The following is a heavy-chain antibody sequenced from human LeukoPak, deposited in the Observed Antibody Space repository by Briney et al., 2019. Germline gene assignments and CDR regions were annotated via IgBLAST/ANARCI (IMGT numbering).Heavy chain of an antibody. V-gene: IGHV1-69*06. CDR3: ARALGEAGFDP. Sequence: ASVKVSRKASGGTFSSYAISWVRQAPGQGLEWMGGIIPIFGTANYAQKFQGRVTITADKSTSTAYMELSSLRSEDTAVYYCARALGEAGFDPWGQGTLVTVSS. D-gene: IGHD2-21*01. CDR2: IIPIFGTA. J-gene: IGHJ5*02. CDR1: GGTFSSYA.